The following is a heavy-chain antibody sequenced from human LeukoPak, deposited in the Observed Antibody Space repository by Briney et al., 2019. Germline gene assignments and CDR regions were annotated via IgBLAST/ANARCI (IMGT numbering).Heavy chain of an antibody. CDR3: ARVEGGGYDDAFDI. Sequence: ASVKVSFKASGYTFTGYYMHWVRQAPGQGLEWMGWINPNSGGTNYAQKFQGWVTMTRDTSISTAYMELSRLRSDDTAVYYCARVEGGGYDDAFDIWGQGTMVTVSS. CDR1: GYTFTGYY. D-gene: IGHD5-12*01. V-gene: IGHV1-2*04. J-gene: IGHJ3*02. CDR2: INPNSGGT.